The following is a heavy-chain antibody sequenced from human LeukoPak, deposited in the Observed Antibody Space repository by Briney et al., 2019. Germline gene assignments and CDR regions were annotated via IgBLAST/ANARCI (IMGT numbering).Heavy chain of an antibody. Sequence: SVKVSCKASGGTFSSYAISWVRQAPGQGLEWMGGIIPIFGTANYAQKFQGRVTITADESTSTAYMELSSLRSGDTAVYYCARYYYDSSGPYYFDYWGQGTLVTVSS. D-gene: IGHD3-22*01. CDR3: ARYYYDSSGPYYFDY. CDR2: IIPIFGTA. J-gene: IGHJ4*02. V-gene: IGHV1-69*01. CDR1: GGTFSSYA.